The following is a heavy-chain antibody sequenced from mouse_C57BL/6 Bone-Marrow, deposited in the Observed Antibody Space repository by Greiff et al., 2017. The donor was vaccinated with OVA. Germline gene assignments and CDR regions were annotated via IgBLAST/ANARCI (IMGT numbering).Heavy chain of an antibody. CDR2: ISGGGGNT. Sequence: EVKVEESGGGLVKPGGSLKLSCAASGFTFSSYTMSWVRQTPGKRLEWVATISGGGGNTYYPDSVKGRFTISRDNAKNTLYLQVSSLRTEDTALYYCASHGRDYWGQGTSVTVSS. CDR3: ASHGRDY. D-gene: IGHD4-1*01. J-gene: IGHJ4*01. V-gene: IGHV5-9*01. CDR1: GFTFSSYT.